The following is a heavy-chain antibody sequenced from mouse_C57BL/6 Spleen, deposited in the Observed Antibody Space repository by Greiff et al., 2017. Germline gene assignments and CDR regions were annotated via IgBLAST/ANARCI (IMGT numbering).Heavy chain of an antibody. CDR1: GFSLTSYG. D-gene: IGHD1-1*01. CDR3: ARGDYSYARDY. J-gene: IGHJ4*01. Sequence: VQLQQSGPGLVQPSQSLSITCTVSGFSLTSYGVHWVRQSPGKGLEWLGVIWSGGSTDYNAAFISRLSISKDNSKSQVFFKMNSLQADDTAIYYCARGDYSYARDYWGQGTSVTVSS. CDR2: IWSGGST. V-gene: IGHV2-2*01.